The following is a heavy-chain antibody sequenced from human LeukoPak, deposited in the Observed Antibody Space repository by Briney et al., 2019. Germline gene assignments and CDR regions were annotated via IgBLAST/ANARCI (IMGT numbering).Heavy chain of an antibody. V-gene: IGHV6-1*01. Sequence: ASQTLSLTCAISGDSVSSNSAAWNWIRQSPSRGLEWLGRTYYRSKWYNDYAVSVKSRITINPDTSKNQFSLQLNSVTPEDTAVYYCARERPVAYCGGDCYPNDNWFDPWGQGTLVTVSS. J-gene: IGHJ5*02. D-gene: IGHD2-21*02. CDR1: GDSVSSNSAA. CDR3: ARERPVAYCGGDCYPNDNWFDP. CDR2: TYYRSKWYN.